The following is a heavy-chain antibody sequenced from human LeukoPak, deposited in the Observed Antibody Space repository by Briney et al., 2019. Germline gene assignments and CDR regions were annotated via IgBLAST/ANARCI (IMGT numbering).Heavy chain of an antibody. CDR2: MNPNSGYT. CDR3: ARSSKYSSSSGDFDY. D-gene: IGHD6-6*01. Sequence: RASVKVSCKASGYTFTSYDINWVRQATGQGLEWMGWMNPNSGYTGYAQKFQGRVTMTRNTSISTAYMELSSLRSEDTAVYYCARSSKYSSSSGDFDYWGQGTLVTVSS. CDR1: GYTFTSYD. V-gene: IGHV1-8*01. J-gene: IGHJ4*02.